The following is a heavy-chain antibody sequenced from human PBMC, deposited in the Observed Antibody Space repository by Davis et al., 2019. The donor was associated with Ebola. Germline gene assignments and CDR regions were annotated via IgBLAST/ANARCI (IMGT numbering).Heavy chain of an antibody. CDR3: ARGDMEGVFDY. CDR2: LGTSADT. D-gene: IGHD3-16*01. V-gene: IGHV3-23*01. Sequence: GGSLRLSCAASGFVFRNYVMSWVRQAPGMGLEWVSTLGTSADTYYADSVKGRFTISRDNSKNTLYLQMNSLRVEDAAVYYCARGDMEGVFDYWGQGTLVTVSS. CDR1: GFVFRNYV. J-gene: IGHJ4*02.